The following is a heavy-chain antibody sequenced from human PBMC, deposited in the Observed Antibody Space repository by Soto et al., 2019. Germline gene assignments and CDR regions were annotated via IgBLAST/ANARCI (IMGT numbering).Heavy chain of an antibody. Sequence: QVQLQESGPGLVKPSQTLSLTCTVSGGSISSGGYYWSWIRQHPGKGLEWIGYIYYSGSTYYNPALQCRVTISVDTSMHQFSLTLSSVAAADTAVYYCALVSPVLPYYAMDVWDQGTTVTVSS. V-gene: IGHV4-31*03. CDR3: ALVSPVLPYYAMDV. D-gene: IGHD1-26*01. J-gene: IGHJ6*02. CDR1: GGSISSGGYY. CDR2: IYYSGST.